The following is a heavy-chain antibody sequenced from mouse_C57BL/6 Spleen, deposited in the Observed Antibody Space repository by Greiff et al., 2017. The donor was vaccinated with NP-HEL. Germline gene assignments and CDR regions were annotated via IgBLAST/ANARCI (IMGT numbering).Heavy chain of an antibody. D-gene: IGHD1-3*01. CDR2: IYPGDGDT. V-gene: IGHV1-82*01. Sequence: LVEPGASVKISCKASGYAFSSSWMNWVKQRPGKGLEWIGRIYPGDGDTNYNGKFKGKATLTADKSSSTAYMQLSSMTAEDAAVYYCERLNVEDGGKGTTLTVAA. J-gene: IGHJ2*01. CDR3: ERLNVED. CDR1: GYAFSSSW.